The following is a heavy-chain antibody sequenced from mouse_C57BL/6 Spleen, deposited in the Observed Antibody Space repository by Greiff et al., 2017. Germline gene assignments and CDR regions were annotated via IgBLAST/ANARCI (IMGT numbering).Heavy chain of an antibody. CDR2: IDPSDSYT. Sequence: QVQLQQPGAELVRPGTSVKLSCKASGYTFTSYWMHWVKQRPGQGLEWIGVIDPSDSYTNYNQKFKGKDTLTVDTSSSTAYMQLSSLTSEDSAVYYCARRDYGSSYGYWGQGTTLTVSS. J-gene: IGHJ2*01. V-gene: IGHV1-59*01. D-gene: IGHD1-1*01. CDR1: GYTFTSYW. CDR3: ARRDYGSSYGY.